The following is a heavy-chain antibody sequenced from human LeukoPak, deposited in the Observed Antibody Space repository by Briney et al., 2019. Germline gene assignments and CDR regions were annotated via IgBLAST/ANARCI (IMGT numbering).Heavy chain of an antibody. CDR1: GFTFDDYA. D-gene: IGHD3-10*01. CDR2: ISWNSGST. CDR3: ARGPSSLWFGESLHFDY. V-gene: IGHV3-9*01. J-gene: IGHJ4*02. Sequence: QAGGSLRLSCAASGFTFDDYAMHWVRQAPGKGLEWVSGISWNSGSTGYADSVKGRFTISRDNAKNSLYLQMNSLRPEDTALYYCARGPSSLWFGESLHFDYWGQGTLVTVSS.